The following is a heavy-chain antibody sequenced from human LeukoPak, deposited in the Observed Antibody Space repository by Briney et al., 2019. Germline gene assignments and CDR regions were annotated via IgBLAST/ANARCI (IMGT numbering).Heavy chain of an antibody. CDR3: ARDKYGERYYFDY. D-gene: IGHD4-17*01. CDR1: GASVSSGGYY. J-gene: IGHJ4*02. Sequence: SETLSLTCTVSGASVSSGGYYWSWLRQPPGKGLEWIGYIYYSGSTNYNPSLKSRVTISAGTSKNQFSLKLSSVTAADTAVYYCARDKYGERYYFDYWGQGTLVTVSS. V-gene: IGHV4-61*08. CDR2: IYYSGST.